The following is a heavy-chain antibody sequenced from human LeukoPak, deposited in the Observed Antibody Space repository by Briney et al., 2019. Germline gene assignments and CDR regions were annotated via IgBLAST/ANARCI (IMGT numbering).Heavy chain of an antibody. J-gene: IGHJ5*02. Sequence: GGSLRLSCAASGFSFSDYSLNWVRQAPGKGLEWVSSISKGSGYIYYTDSVKGRFTISRDNAKNSLFLQMNSLRAEDTAVYYCASAYFYGDYAWFDPWGQGTLVTVSS. D-gene: IGHD4-17*01. V-gene: IGHV3-21*01. CDR2: ISKGSGYI. CDR3: ASAYFYGDYAWFDP. CDR1: GFSFSDYS.